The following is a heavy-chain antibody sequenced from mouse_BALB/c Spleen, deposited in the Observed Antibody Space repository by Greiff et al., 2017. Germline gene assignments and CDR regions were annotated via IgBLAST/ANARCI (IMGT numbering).Heavy chain of an antibody. V-gene: IGHV1-9*01. CDR1: GYTFSSYW. CDR3: ARSGDGTGGFAY. J-gene: IGHJ3*01. D-gene: IGHD2-1*01. Sequence: VQVVESGAELMKPGASVKISCKATGYTFSSYWIEWVKQRPGHGLEWIGEILPGSGSTNYNEKFKGKATFTADTSSNTAYMQLSSLTSEDSAVYYCARSGDGTGGFAYWGQGTLVTVSA. CDR2: ILPGSGST.